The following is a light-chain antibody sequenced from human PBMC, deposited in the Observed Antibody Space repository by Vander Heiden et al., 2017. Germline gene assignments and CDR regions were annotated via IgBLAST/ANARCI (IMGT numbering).Light chain of an antibody. CDR3: QQYGSSPWT. J-gene: IGKJ1*01. V-gene: IGKV3-20*01. CDR1: QSVSSSY. Sequence: EIVLTQYPATLSLSPGERATLSCRASQSVSSSYLAWYQQKPGQAPRLLIYGASSRATGIPDRLSGSGSGTDFTLTISRLEPEDFAVYYCQQYGSSPWTFGPGTKVEIK. CDR2: GAS.